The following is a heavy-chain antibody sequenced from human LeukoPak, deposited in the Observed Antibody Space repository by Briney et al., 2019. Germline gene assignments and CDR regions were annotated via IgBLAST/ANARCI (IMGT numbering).Heavy chain of an antibody. CDR1: GYTFTSYY. CDR2: INPSGGST. V-gene: IGHV1-46*01. J-gene: IGHJ2*01. CDR3: ASSYGDFFWHFDL. D-gene: IGHD4-17*01. Sequence: ASVKVSCKASGYTFTSYYMHWVRQAPGQGLEWMGIINPSGGSTSYAQKFQGRVTMTRDTSTSTAYMELSSLRSEDTAVYYCASSYGDFFWHFDLWGRGTLVTVSS.